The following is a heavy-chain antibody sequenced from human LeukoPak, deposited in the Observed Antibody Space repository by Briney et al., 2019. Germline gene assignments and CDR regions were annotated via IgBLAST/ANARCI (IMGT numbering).Heavy chain of an antibody. V-gene: IGHV4-59*12. CDR1: GGSISSYY. CDR2: IYYSGST. CDR3: ARAYSSSWYWNWFDP. D-gene: IGHD6-13*01. J-gene: IGHJ5*02. Sequence: SSETLSLTCTVSGGSISSYYWSWIRQPPGKGLEWIGYIYYSGSTNYNPSLKSRVTISVDTSKNQFSLKLSSVTAADTAVYYCARAYSSSWYWNWFDPWGQGTLVTVSS.